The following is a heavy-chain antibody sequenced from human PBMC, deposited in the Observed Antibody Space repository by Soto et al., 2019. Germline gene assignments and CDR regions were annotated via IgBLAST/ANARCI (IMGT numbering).Heavy chain of an antibody. CDR1: GYTFTSYG. J-gene: IGHJ6*02. CDR2: ISAYNGNT. Sequence: GASVKVSCKASGYTFTSYGISWVRQAPGRGLEWMGWISAYNGNTNYAQKLQGRVTMTTDTSTSTAYMELRSLRSDDTAVYYCARDPNSSSWYTHNYYYYYGMDVWGQGTTVTVSS. D-gene: IGHD6-13*01. V-gene: IGHV1-18*01. CDR3: ARDPNSSSWYTHNYYYYYGMDV.